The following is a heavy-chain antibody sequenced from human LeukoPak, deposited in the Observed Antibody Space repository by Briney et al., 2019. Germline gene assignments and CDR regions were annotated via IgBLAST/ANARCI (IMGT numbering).Heavy chain of an antibody. CDR2: IDPSDSYT. V-gene: IGHV5-10-1*01. Sequence: GESLQISCKGSGYCFTTYWITWVRQMPGKGLEWMGRIDPSDSYTNYSPSFQGHVTISADKSISTAYLQWSSLKASDTAMYYCARVIHLGELSLYDYWGQGTLVTVSS. CDR3: ARVIHLGELSLYDY. J-gene: IGHJ4*02. CDR1: GYCFTTYW. D-gene: IGHD3-16*02.